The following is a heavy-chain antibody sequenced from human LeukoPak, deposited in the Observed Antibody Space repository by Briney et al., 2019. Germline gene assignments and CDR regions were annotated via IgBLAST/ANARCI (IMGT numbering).Heavy chain of an antibody. Sequence: ASVKVSCKASGYTFTSYGISWVRQAPGQGLEWMGWISAYNGNTNYAQKLQGRVTMTTDTSTSTAYMELRSLRSDDTAVYYCARDPYYDFWSGYLSAYYYYGMDVWGQGTTVTVSS. V-gene: IGHV1-18*01. CDR2: ISAYNGNT. CDR3: ARDPYYDFWSGYLSAYYYYGMDV. D-gene: IGHD3-3*01. J-gene: IGHJ6*02. CDR1: GYTFTSYG.